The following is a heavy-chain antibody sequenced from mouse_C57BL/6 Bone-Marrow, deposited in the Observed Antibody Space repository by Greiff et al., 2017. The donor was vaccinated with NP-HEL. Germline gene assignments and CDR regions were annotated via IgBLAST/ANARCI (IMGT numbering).Heavy chain of an antibody. CDR2: IRYDGSN. J-gene: IGHJ1*03. Sequence: EVQLQQSGPGLVKPSQSLSLTCSVTGYSITSGYYWNWIRQFPGNKLEWMGYIRYDGSNNYNPSLKNRISITRDTSKNQFFLKLNSVTTEDTATYCCARGGGYWYFDVWGTGTTVTVSS. V-gene: IGHV3-6*01. CDR3: ARGGGYWYFDV. CDR1: GYSITSGYY. D-gene: IGHD1-1*02.